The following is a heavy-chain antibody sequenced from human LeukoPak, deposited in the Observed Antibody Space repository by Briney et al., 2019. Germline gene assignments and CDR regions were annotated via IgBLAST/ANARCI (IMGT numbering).Heavy chain of an antibody. V-gene: IGHV4-59*08. D-gene: IGHD5-18*01. CDR1: GGSFSNYY. CDR3: ARHPTALVSYGFDP. CDR2: IYYSGST. Sequence: SETLSLTCTVSGGSFSNYYWSWVRQPPGKGLEWIGYIYYSGSTNYNPSLKSRVTISVDTSKNQFSLNLSSVTAADTAVYYCARHPTALVSYGFDPWGQGTLVTVSS. J-gene: IGHJ5*02.